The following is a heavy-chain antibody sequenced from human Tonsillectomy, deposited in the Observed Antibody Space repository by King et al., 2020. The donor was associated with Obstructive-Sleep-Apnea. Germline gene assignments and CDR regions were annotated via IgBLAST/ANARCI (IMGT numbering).Heavy chain of an antibody. J-gene: IGHJ6*02. CDR3: AAPLPDRGGYPPYYFYYGMDG. Sequence: QLVQSGPEVKKPGTSVKVSCKASGFTFTNSAMQWVRQARGQRLEWIGWIVVGSGNTNYAQKFQERVTITRDMSINTAYMELSSLRSEDTAMYFCAAPLPDRGGYPPYYFYYGMDGWGQGTTVTVSS. V-gene: IGHV1-58*02. D-gene: IGHD3-16*01. CDR1: GFTFTNSA. CDR2: IVVGSGNT.